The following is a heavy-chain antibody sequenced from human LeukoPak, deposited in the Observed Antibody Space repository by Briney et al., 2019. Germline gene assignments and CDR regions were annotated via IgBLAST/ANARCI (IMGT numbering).Heavy chain of an antibody. Sequence: SETLSLTCTVSGGSISSYYWSWIRQPPGKGLEWIGDICYSGSTNYNPSPKSRVTISVDTSKNQFSLKLSSVTAADTAVYYCARGPRGYSYGYLGYGGQGTLVTVSS. CDR3: ARGPRGYSYGYLGY. J-gene: IGHJ4*02. D-gene: IGHD5-18*01. CDR2: ICYSGST. V-gene: IGHV4-59*01. CDR1: GGSISSYY.